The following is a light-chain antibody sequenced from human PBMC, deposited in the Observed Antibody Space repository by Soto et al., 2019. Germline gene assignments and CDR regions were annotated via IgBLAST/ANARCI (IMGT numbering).Light chain of an antibody. V-gene: IGKV3-11*01. Sequence: EIVLTHSPATLSLSPGERATLSCSASQSVSSYLAWYQQKPGQAPRLLIYDASTRATGIPARFSGSGSGTDFTLTITSLEPEDFAVYYCQQRSNWPPTFGQGTKVDIK. CDR1: QSVSSY. CDR3: QQRSNWPPT. J-gene: IGKJ1*01. CDR2: DAS.